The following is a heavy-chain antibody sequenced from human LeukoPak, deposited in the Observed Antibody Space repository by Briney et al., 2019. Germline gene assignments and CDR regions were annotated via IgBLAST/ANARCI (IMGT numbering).Heavy chain of an antibody. CDR2: IFSNDER. CDR1: GFSLSNARMG. Sequence: SGPVLVKPTETLTLTCTVSGFSLSNARMGVSWIRQPPGKALEWLAHIFSNDERSYSTSLKSRLTITKDTSKSQVVLTMTNMDPVDTATYYCARMTHYDFWSGYYEDYWGQGTLVTVSS. J-gene: IGHJ4*02. CDR3: ARMTHYDFWSGYYEDY. D-gene: IGHD3-3*01. V-gene: IGHV2-26*01.